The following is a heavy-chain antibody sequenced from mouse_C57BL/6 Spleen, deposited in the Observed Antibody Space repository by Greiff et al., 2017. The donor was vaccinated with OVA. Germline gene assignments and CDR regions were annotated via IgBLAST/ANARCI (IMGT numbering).Heavy chain of an antibody. D-gene: IGHD2-12*01. J-gene: IGHJ1*03. CDR2: ISDGGSYT. Sequence: EVQLVESGGGLVKPGGSLKLSCAASGFTFSSSAMSWVRQTPEKRLEWVASISDGGSYTYYPGNVKGRFTLSSDNAKNNLYLQLSHLTSEDTAMYYCAREDYSYGYFDVWGTGTPVTVSA. CDR3: AREDYSYGYFDV. V-gene: IGHV5-4*01. CDR1: GFTFSSSA.